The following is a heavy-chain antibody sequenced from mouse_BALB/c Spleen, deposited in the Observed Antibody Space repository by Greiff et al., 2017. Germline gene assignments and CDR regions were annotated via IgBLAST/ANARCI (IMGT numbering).Heavy chain of an antibody. J-gene: IGHJ4*01. CDR3: TRFYRYDWGYAMDY. CDR1: GYTFTSYW. Sequence: QVQLQQPGAELVWPGASVKLSCKASGYTFTSYWINWVKQRPGQGLEWIGNIYPSDSYTNYNQKFKDKATLTVDKSSSTAYMQLSSPTSEDSAVYYCTRFYRYDWGYAMDYWGQGTSVTVSS. D-gene: IGHD2-14*01. V-gene: IGHV1-69*02. CDR2: IYPSDSYT.